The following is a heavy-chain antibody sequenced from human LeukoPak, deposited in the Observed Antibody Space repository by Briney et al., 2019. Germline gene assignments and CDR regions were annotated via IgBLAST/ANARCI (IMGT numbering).Heavy chain of an antibody. CDR3: ARRLGVDY. CDR2: ISYDGSNK. D-gene: IGHD3-16*01. Sequence: GGSLRLSCAASGFTFSSYAMHWVRQAPGKGLEWVAVISYDGSNKYYADSVKGRFTISRDNSKSTLYLQMNSLRAEDTAVYYCARRLGVDYWGQGTLVTVSS. V-gene: IGHV3-30-3*01. J-gene: IGHJ4*02. CDR1: GFTFSSYA.